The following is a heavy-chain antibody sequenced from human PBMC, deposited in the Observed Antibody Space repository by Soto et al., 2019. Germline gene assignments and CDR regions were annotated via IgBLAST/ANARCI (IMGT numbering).Heavy chain of an antibody. CDR3: ARDGDYYDSSGHYIPGGY. J-gene: IGHJ4*02. V-gene: IGHV4-30-4*01. CDR2: IYYSGST. D-gene: IGHD3-22*01. Sequence: SETLSLTCTASGNSISSGDYYWSWIRQPPGKGLEWIGYIYYSGSTYYNPSLKSRVTISVDTSKNQFSLKLSSVTAADTAVYYCARDGDYYDSSGHYIPGGYWGQGTLVTVSS. CDR1: GNSISSGDYY.